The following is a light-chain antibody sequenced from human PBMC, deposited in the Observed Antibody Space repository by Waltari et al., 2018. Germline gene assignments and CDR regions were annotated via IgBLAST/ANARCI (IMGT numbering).Light chain of an antibody. Sequence: SYVLTQPPPVSVAPGETARIPCGGHKIGGKSVHWYPQKAGQAPVLVIYYDDDRPSEIPERFSGSNSGNTATLSISRVEAGDEADYFCQVWDVTGDRVFGGGTQLTVL. CDR3: QVWDVTGDRV. J-gene: IGLJ3*02. CDR1: KIGGKS. V-gene: IGLV3-21*01. CDR2: YDD.